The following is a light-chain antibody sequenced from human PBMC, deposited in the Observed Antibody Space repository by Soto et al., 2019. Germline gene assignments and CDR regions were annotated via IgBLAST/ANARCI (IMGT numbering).Light chain of an antibody. J-gene: IGLJ1*01. CDR1: SSDVGGYNY. V-gene: IGLV2-8*01. CDR2: EVN. Sequence: QSALTQPPSASGSPGQSVAISCTGTSSDVGGYNYVSWYQQHPGKAPKLMIYEVNKRPSGVPDRFSGSKSGNTPSLTVSGLQAEDEADYYCSSYAGSSNVFGTGTKLTVL. CDR3: SSYAGSSNV.